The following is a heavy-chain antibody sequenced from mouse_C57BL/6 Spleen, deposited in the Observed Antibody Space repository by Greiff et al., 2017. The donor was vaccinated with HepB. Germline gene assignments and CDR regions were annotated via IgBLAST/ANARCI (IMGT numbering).Heavy chain of an antibody. CDR1: GYTFTDYE. CDR2: IDPETGGT. Sequence: VQLQQSGAELVRPGASVTLSCKASGYTFTDYEMHWVKQTPVHGLEWIGAIDPETGGTAYNQKFKGKAILTADKSSSTADMEIRSLTSEDSAVYYCTRNYFDYWGQGTTLTVSS. CDR3: TRNYFDY. V-gene: IGHV1-15*01. J-gene: IGHJ2*01.